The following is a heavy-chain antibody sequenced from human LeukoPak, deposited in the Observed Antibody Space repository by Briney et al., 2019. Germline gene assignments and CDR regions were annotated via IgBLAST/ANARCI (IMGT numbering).Heavy chain of an antibody. J-gene: IGHJ6*03. CDR2: ISGSGGST. D-gene: IGHD3-3*01. CDR1: GFTFSSYA. Sequence: GGSLRLSCAASGFTFSSYAMSWVRQAPGKGLEWVSAISGSGGSTYYADSVKGRFTISRDDAKKSLYLQMNSLRAEDTAVYYCARFSEVYYYVDVWGTGTTVTVSS. V-gene: IGHV3-23*01. CDR3: ARFSEVYYYVDV.